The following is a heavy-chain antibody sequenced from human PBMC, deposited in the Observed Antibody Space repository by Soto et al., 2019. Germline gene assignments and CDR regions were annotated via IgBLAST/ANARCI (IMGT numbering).Heavy chain of an antibody. CDR1: GFTFSSYA. D-gene: IGHD6-25*01. Sequence: GGSLRLSCAASGFTFSSYAMHWVRQAPGKGLEWVAVISYDGSNKYYADSVKGRFTISRDNSKNTLYLQMNSLRAEDTAVYYCAELHSGIAAQDWGQGTLVTVSS. CDR2: ISYDGSNK. J-gene: IGHJ4*02. V-gene: IGHV3-30-3*01. CDR3: AELHSGIAAQD.